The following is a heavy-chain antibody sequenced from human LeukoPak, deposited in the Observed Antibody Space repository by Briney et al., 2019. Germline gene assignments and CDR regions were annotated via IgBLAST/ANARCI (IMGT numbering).Heavy chain of an antibody. CDR2: IRYDGSNK. CDR1: GFTFSSYG. J-gene: IGHJ4*02. CDR3: AKDLEYYYGSGPDY. V-gene: IGHV3-30*02. D-gene: IGHD3-10*01. Sequence: GGSLRLSCAASGFTFSSYGMHWVRQAPGKGLEWVAFIRYDGSNKYYADSVKGRFTISRDNSKNTLYLQMNSLRAEDTAVYYCAKDLEYYYGSGPDYWGQGTLVTVSS.